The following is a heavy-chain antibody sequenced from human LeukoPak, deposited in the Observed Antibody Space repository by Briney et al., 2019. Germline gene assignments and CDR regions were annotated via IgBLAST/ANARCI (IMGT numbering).Heavy chain of an antibody. J-gene: IGHJ4*02. CDR2: IWYDGSNK. D-gene: IGHD5-24*01. CDR3: ARVGGRDGYKPFDY. Sequence: GRSLRLSCAASGFTFSSYGMHWVRQAPGKGLEWVAVIWYDGSNKYYADSVKGRFTISRDNSKNTLYLQMNSLRAEDTAVYYCARVGGRDGYKPFDYWGQGTLVTVPS. V-gene: IGHV3-33*01. CDR1: GFTFSSYG.